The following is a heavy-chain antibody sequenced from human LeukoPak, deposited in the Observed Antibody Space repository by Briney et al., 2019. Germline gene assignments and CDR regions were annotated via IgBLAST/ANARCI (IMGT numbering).Heavy chain of an antibody. CDR1: GGSISSGSYY. V-gene: IGHV4-61*02. CDR3: ARECDSCTEDYFDY. CDR2: IYTSGST. D-gene: IGHD2-2*01. J-gene: IGHJ4*02. Sequence: PSETLSLTCTVSGGSISSGSYYWSWIRQPAGKGLEWIGRIYTSGSTNYNPSLKSRVTISVDTSKNQFSLKLSSVTAADTAVYYCARECDSCTEDYFDYWGQGTLVTVSS.